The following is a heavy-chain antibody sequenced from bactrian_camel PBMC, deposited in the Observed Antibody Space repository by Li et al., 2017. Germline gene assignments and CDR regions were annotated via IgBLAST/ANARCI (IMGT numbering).Heavy chain of an antibody. D-gene: IGHD2*01. CDR3: AADERDTIVVVTPNNY. Sequence: HVQLVESGGGLVQPGGSLRLSCTASGYAYSTWMAWFRQAPGKEREGIATIYTGHGDTYYADSVKGRFTISQDHARKTLYLQMSNLKPEDTAMYYCAADERDTIVVVTPNNYWGQGTQVTV. CDR2: IYTGHGDT. V-gene: IGHV3S1*01. J-gene: IGHJ4*01. CDR1: GYAYSTW.